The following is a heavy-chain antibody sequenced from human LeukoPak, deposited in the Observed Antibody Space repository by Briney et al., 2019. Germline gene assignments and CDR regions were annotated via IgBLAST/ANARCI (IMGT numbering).Heavy chain of an antibody. D-gene: IGHD3-10*01. CDR1: GGSFSGYY. J-gene: IGHJ4*02. Sequence: PSETLSLTCAVYGGSFSGYYWSWIRQPPGKGLEWIGEINHSGSTNYNPSLKSRVTISVDTSKNQFSLKLSSVTAADTAVYYCARGPRGYYGSGSYYKTRFDYWGQGTLVTVSS. CDR3: ARGPRGYYGSGSYYKTRFDY. V-gene: IGHV4-34*01. CDR2: INHSGST.